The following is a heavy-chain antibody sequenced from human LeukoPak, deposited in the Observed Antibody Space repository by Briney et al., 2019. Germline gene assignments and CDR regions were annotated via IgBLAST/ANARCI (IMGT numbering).Heavy chain of an antibody. V-gene: IGHV3-74*01. Sequence: GGSLRLSCAASGFTFSKYWMHLVRPTPGKGPVWVSRINTDGTITSYADSVKGRFTISRDNAKNTLYLQMNSLRAEDTAVYYCARETMVTEDFDYWGQGNLVTVSS. CDR2: INTDGTIT. CDR3: ARETMVTEDFDY. J-gene: IGHJ4*02. D-gene: IGHD4/OR15-4a*01. CDR1: GFTFSKYW.